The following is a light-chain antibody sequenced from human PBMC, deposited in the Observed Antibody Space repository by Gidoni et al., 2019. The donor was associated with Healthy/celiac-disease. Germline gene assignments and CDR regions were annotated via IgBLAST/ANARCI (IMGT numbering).Light chain of an antibody. CDR2: WAS. CDR1: QSVLYSSNNKNY. Sequence: IVMTQSPDSLAVSLGERATINCKSSQSVLYSSNNKNYLAWYQQKPGQPPKLLIYWASTRESGVPDRFSGSGSGTDFTLTISSLQAEDVAVYYCQQYYSTPLTXGXGTKVDIK. CDR3: QQYYSTPLT. V-gene: IGKV4-1*01. J-gene: IGKJ3*01.